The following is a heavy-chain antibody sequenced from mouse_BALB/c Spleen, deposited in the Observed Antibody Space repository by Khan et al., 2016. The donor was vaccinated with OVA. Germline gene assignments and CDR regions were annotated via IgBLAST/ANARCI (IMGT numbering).Heavy chain of an antibody. CDR1: GYTFTTYT. J-gene: IGHJ3*01. D-gene: IGHD2-14*01. V-gene: IGHV1-4*01. CDR3: ARGGAYYRSDGWFSY. Sequence: VQLVESGAELARPGASVKMSCKASGYTFTTYTMHWVKQRPGQGLEWIGYINPSNGYTNYNQKFKDKSTLTADKSSSTAYMQLSSLTSDYSAVYYCARGGAYYRSDGWFSYWGQGTLVTVSA. CDR2: INPSNGYT.